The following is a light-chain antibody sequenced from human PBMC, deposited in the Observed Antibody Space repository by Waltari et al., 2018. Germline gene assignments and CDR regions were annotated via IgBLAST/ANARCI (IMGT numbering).Light chain of an antibody. CDR2: DVT. CDR1: SSDIGGYDY. CDR3: CSYAGGSYV. V-gene: IGLV2-11*01. J-gene: IGLJ1*01. Sequence: QSALPQPRSVSGSPGHSVTISCPGTSSDIGGYDYVSWYQQPPGNAPKLFIYDVTKRPSGVPDRFSGSRSGTTASLTISGLQPEDEADYYCCSYAGGSYVFGTGTKVTVL.